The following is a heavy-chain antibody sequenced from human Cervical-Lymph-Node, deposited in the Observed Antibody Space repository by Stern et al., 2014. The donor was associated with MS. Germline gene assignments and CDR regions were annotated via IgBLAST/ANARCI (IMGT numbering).Heavy chain of an antibody. CDR3: ARSYGSGTFYGMDV. CDR2: INPNSGVT. V-gene: IGHV1-2*02. CDR1: GYSFTDYY. Sequence: VHLVESGAEVKKPGASVKVSCRTSGYSFTDYYIHWVRRAPGQGLEWMGWINPNSGVTKYARKFQERVTMTRDTSISTTYMELSSLRSDDTAVYFCARSYGSGTFYGMDVWGQGTTVIVSS. J-gene: IGHJ6*02. D-gene: IGHD3-10*01.